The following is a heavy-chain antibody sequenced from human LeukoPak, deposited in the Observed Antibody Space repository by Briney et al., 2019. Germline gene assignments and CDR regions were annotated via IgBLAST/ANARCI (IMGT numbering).Heavy chain of an antibody. J-gene: IGHJ2*01. D-gene: IGHD4-17*01. CDR1: GGSFSGYY. CDR3: ARGPRYGDYGRYFDL. CDR2: INHSGST. V-gene: IGHV4-34*01. Sequence: KPSETLSLTCAVYGGSFSGYYWSWIRQPPGKGLEWIGEINHSGSTNYNPSLKSRVTISVDTSKNQFSLKRSSVTAADTAVYYCARGPRYGDYGRYFDLWGRGTLVTVSS.